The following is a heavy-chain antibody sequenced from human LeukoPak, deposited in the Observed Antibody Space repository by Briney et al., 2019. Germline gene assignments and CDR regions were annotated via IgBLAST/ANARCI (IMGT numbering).Heavy chain of an antibody. V-gene: IGHV4-59*01. CDR3: ARAVPMTTVTLNWFDP. D-gene: IGHD4-17*01. Sequence: PSETLSLTCTVSGGSISSYYWSWIRQPPGKGLEWIGYIYYSGSTNYNPSLKSRVTISVDTSKNQFSLKLSFVTAADTAVYYCARAVPMTTVTLNWFDPWGQGTLVTVSS. J-gene: IGHJ5*02. CDR1: GGSISSYY. CDR2: IYYSGST.